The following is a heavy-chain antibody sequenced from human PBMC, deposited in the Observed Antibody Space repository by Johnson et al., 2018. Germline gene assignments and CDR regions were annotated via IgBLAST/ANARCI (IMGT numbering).Heavy chain of an antibody. J-gene: IGHJ1*01. D-gene: IGHD3-22*01. Sequence: VHLVQSGGGLVQPGGSLRLSCAASGFTFISYWMSWVRQAPGKGLEWVANIKQDGSEKYYVDSVKGRFTISRDNAKTSRYLQMNSPRAEETAVYYCARDLAPLLIVVVYNNCQHCGQGTLVTVSS. CDR2: IKQDGSEK. V-gene: IGHV3-7*01. CDR1: GFTFISYW. CDR3: ARDLAPLLIVVVYNNCQH.